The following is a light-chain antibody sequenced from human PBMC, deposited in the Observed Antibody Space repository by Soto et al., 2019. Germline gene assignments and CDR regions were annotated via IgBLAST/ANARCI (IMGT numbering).Light chain of an antibody. V-gene: IGLV2-14*01. CDR3: SSYTSSTTPV. J-gene: IGLJ2*01. CDR2: EVS. Sequence: QSVLTQPASVSGSPGQSITISCTGTSSDVGGYNFVSWYQHHPGKAPKLMISEVSNRPSGVSNRFSGSKSGNTASLTISGLQDEDEADYYCSSYTSSTTPVFGGGTKLTVL. CDR1: SSDVGGYNF.